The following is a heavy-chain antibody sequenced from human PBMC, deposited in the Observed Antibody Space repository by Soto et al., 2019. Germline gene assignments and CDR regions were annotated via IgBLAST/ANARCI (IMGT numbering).Heavy chain of an antibody. CDR2: INAGNGNT. D-gene: IGHD6-19*01. Sequence: GASVKVSCKASGYTFTTYAMHWVRQAPGQRLEWMGWINAGNGNTKYSQKFQGRVTITRDTSASTAYMELSSLRSEDTAVYCCARDRSVAVAGPGWFDPWGQGTLVTVS. CDR1: GYTFTTYA. CDR3: ARDRSVAVAGPGWFDP. V-gene: IGHV1-3*01. J-gene: IGHJ5*02.